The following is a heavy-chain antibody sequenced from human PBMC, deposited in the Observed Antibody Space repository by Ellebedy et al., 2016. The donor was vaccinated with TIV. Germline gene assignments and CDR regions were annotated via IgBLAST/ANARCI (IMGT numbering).Heavy chain of an antibody. J-gene: IGHJ6*02. CDR3: ASSVVVVPAAMDV. D-gene: IGHD2-2*01. Sequence: PGGSLRLSCKGSGYSFTSYWIGWVRQMHGKGLEWMGIIYPGDSDTRYSPSFQGQVTISADQSISTAYLQWSSLKASDTAMYYCASSVVVVPAAMDVWGQGTTVTVSS. CDR1: GYSFTSYW. CDR2: IYPGDSDT. V-gene: IGHV5-51*01.